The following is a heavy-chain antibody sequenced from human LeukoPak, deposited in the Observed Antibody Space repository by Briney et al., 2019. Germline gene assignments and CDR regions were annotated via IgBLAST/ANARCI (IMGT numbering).Heavy chain of an antibody. Sequence: GGSLRLSCAVSGFSFSSYAMSWVRQAPGNGLEWVSAVSETGDGTYYADSVKGRFTISRDNSKNTLYLQMNSLRAEDTAVYYCAKDGPVSYWGQGTLVTVSS. CDR2: VSETGDGT. D-gene: IGHD5/OR15-5a*01. CDR3: AKDGPVSY. CDR1: GFSFSSYA. V-gene: IGHV3-23*01. J-gene: IGHJ4*02.